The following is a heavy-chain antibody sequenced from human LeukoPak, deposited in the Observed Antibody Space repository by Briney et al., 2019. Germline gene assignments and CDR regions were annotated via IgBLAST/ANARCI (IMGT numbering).Heavy chain of an antibody. D-gene: IGHD3-10*01. Sequence: PGGSLRLSCAASGFTFSSYAMSWVRQAPGKGLEWVSAISGSGGSTYYADSVKGRFTISRDNSKNTLYLQMNSLRAEDTAVYYCAKDGSHYGLGSSHDYWGQGTLVTVSS. V-gene: IGHV3-23*01. CDR1: GFTFSSYA. CDR3: AKDGSHYGLGSSHDY. CDR2: ISGSGGST. J-gene: IGHJ4*02.